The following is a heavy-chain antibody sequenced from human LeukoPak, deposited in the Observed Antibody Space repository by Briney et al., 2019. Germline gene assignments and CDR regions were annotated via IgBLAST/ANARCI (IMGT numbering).Heavy chain of an antibody. CDR3: SRENGAFSPFGY. J-gene: IGHJ4*02. D-gene: IGHD2-8*01. V-gene: IGHV4-4*02. Sequence: KTSETLSLTCGVSGGSISNTNWWGWVGQPPGQGLEWIGEISLTGLTHYNPSLESRVTVSLDKSKNQLSLNLTSVTAADTAVYYCSRENGAFSPFGYWGQGTLVTVLS. CDR2: ISLTGLT. CDR1: GGSISNTNW.